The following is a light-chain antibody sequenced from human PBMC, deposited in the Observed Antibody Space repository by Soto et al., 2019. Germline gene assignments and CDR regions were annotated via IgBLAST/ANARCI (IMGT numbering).Light chain of an antibody. V-gene: IGLV2-14*01. J-gene: IGLJ1*01. Sequence: QSVLTQPASVSASPGQSLAISCTGTSSDVGGYNYVSWYQQHPGKAPKLMIYDVSNRPSGVSNRFSGSKSGNTASLTISGLQAEDEADYYCSSYTSSTTYVFGTGTKVTVL. CDR1: SSDVGGYNY. CDR3: SSYTSSTTYV. CDR2: DVS.